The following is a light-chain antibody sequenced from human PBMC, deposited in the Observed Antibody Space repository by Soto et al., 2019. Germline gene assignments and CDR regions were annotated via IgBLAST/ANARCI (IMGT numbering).Light chain of an antibody. CDR2: DDT. V-gene: IGLV3-21*02. CDR3: QVSNSSCNCYV. J-gene: IGLJ1*01. CDR1: NIGDKR. Sequence: SYELTQPPSVSVAPGQTATITCGGNNIGDKRGHWYQQKPGQAPVLVVYDDTDRPSGIPERFSGSNSANTATLTISRVEAGDEADYFCQVSNSSCNCYVFGTGTKLTVL.